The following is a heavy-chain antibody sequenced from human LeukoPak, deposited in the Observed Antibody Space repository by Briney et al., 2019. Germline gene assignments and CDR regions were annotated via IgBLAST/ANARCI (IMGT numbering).Heavy chain of an antibody. Sequence: ASVKVSCKASGYTFTSYGISWVRQAPGQGLEWMGWISAYNGNTNYAQKLQGRVTMTTDTSTSTAYMELRSLRSDNTAVYYCARDRTYYDYVWGSYRPFGLGYWGQGTLVTVSS. J-gene: IGHJ4*02. CDR2: ISAYNGNT. V-gene: IGHV1-18*01. D-gene: IGHD3-16*02. CDR1: GYTFTSYG. CDR3: ARDRTYYDYVWGSYRPFGLGY.